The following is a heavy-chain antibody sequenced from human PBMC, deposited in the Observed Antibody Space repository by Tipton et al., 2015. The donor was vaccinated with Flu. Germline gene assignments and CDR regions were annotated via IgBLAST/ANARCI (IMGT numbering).Heavy chain of an antibody. CDR3: ARGYYYDSSGYPYYYYYGMDV. D-gene: IGHD3-22*01. J-gene: IGHJ6*02. CDR1: GYTFISYD. Sequence: QLVQSGAEVKKPGASVKVSCKASGYTFISYDINWVRQATGQGLEWMGWMNPNSGNTGYAQKFQGRVTMTRNTSISTAYMELTSLGSEDTAVYYCARGYYYDSSGYPYYYYYGMDVWGQGTTVTVSS. V-gene: IGHV1-8*01. CDR2: MNPNSGNT.